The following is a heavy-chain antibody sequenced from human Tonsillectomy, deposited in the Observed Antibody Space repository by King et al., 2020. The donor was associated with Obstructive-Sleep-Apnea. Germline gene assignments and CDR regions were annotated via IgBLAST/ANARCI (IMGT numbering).Heavy chain of an antibody. CDR1: GFSLSNRGVG. CDR2: IYWDDDQ. Sequence: TLKESGPTLVKPTQTLTLTCNFSGFSLSNRGVGVAWIRQPPGKALEWLALIYWDDDQRYSPSLRNRLTITKYTSKNQVVLTMTNMDPVDTATYYCARDLVQTREGYNYFDYGGQGTLVTVSS. D-gene: IGHD5-24*01. CDR3: ARDLVQTREGYNYFDY. V-gene: IGHV2-5*02. J-gene: IGHJ4*02.